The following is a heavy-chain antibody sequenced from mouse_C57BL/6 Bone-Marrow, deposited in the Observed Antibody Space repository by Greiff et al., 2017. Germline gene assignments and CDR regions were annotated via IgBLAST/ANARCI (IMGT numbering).Heavy chain of an antibody. CDR3: ARWIYAIDY. CDR1: GYAFTNYL. CDR2: INPGSGGT. V-gene: IGHV1-54*01. J-gene: IGHJ4*01. Sequence: QVQLQQSGAELVRPGTSVKVSCKASGYAFTNYLIEWVKQRPGQGLEWIGVINPGSGGTNYNEKFKGKATLTADKSSSTAYMQLSSLTSEDSAVYFCARWIYAIDYWGQGTSVTVSS.